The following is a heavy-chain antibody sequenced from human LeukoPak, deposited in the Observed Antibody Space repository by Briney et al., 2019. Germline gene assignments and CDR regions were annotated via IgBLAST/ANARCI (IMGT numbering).Heavy chain of an antibody. CDR2: ICNSGNN. V-gene: IGHV4-59*12. CDR1: GGSIRDYQ. CDR3: ARRGQTTAWSFDF. Sequence: KPSETLSLTCAVSGGSIRDYQWSWIRQPPGKGLEWIGQICNSGNNMCSPSLKSRVTISLDTSQNQFSLILTSVTAADTAVYYCARRGQTTAWSFDFWGQGILVTVSS. D-gene: IGHD1-14*01. J-gene: IGHJ4*02.